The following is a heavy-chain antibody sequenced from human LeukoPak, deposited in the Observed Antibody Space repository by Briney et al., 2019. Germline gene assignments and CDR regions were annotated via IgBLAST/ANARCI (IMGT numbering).Heavy chain of an antibody. CDR2: ISGSGGLT. D-gene: IGHD3-16*02. V-gene: IGHV3-23*01. CDR1: GFPFNSYV. J-gene: IGHJ3*02. CDR3: AKGYYDYIWGGYRSDAFDI. Sequence: GGSLRLSCAASGFPFNSYVMTWVRQAPGKGLEWVSVISGSGGLTYHADSVKGRFTVSRDNSKNTLYLQMNSLRAEDTAVYSCAKGYYDYIWGGYRSDAFDIWGQGTMVTVSS.